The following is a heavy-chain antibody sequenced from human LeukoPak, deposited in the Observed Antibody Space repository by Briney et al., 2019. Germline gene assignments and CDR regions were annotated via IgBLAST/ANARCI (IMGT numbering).Heavy chain of an antibody. CDR3: ARGMPLWFGELFGPSVDP. J-gene: IGHJ5*02. V-gene: IGHV1-2*02. CDR1: GYTFTGYY. D-gene: IGHD3-10*01. CDR2: INPNSGGT. Sequence: GASVKVSCKASGYTFTGYYMHWVRQAPGQGLEWMGWINPNSGGTNYAQKFQGRVTMTRDTSISTAYMELSRLRSDDTAVYYCARGMPLWFGELFGPSVDPWGQGTLVTVSS.